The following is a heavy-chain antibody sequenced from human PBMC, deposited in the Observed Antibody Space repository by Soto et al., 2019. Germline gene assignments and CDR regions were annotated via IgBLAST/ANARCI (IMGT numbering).Heavy chain of an antibody. D-gene: IGHD3-16*01. V-gene: IGHV4-61*01. Sequence: PSETLSLTCNVSGGSVNSGSYYWTWIRQPPGKRLEWIGHVYGSESFNYNPSLKSRVTISVDTSKNQFSLRLRSVTAADTAVYYCARGDYALVDWGQGTLVTVSS. CDR2: VYGSESF. CDR1: GGSVNSGSYY. CDR3: ARGDYALVD. J-gene: IGHJ4*02.